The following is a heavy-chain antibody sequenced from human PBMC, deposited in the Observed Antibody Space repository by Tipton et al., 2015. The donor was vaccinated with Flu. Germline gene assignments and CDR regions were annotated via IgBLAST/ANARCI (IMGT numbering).Heavy chain of an antibody. CDR3: ARRDYSNYVSEPKNWFHP. CDR1: GFIFSTYG. V-gene: IGHV3-33*01. D-gene: IGHD4-11*01. J-gene: IGHJ5*02. Sequence: SLRLSCAASGFIFSTYGMHWVRQAPGKGLEWVAVIWYDGSNKYYADSVKGRFTISRDNSKNTVYLQMNSLRAEDTAVYYCARRDYSNYVSEPKNWFHPWGQGTLVTVSS. CDR2: IWYDGSNK.